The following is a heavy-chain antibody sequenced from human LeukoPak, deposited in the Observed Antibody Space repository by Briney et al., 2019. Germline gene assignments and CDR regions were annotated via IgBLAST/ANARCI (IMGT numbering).Heavy chain of an antibody. CDR1: GFTFSNYG. Sequence: GGSLRLSCAASGFTFSNYGMHWVRQAPGKGLEWVAVISYDGSNKYYADSVKGRFTISRDNSKNTLNLQMNSLRAEDTAIYYCALHINGDYESRFDPWGQGTLVTVSS. CDR2: ISYDGSNK. V-gene: IGHV3-33*05. J-gene: IGHJ5*02. D-gene: IGHD4-17*01. CDR3: ALHINGDYESRFDP.